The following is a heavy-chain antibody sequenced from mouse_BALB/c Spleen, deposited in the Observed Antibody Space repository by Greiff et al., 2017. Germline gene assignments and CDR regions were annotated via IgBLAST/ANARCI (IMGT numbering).Heavy chain of an antibody. CDR1: GFTFSDYY. CDR3: ARDRHYYGYVAMDY. Sequence: DVKLMESGGGLVKPGGSLKLSCAASGFTFSDYYMYWVRQTPEKRLEWVATISDGGSYTYYPDSVKGRFTISRDNAKNNLYLQMSSLKSEDTAMYYCARDRHYYGYVAMDYWGQGTSVTVSS. V-gene: IGHV5-4*02. CDR2: ISDGGSYT. J-gene: IGHJ4*01. D-gene: IGHD1-2*01.